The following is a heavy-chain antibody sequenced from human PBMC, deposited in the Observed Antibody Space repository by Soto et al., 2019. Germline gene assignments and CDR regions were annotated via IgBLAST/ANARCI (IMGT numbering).Heavy chain of an antibody. Sequence: ASVKVSCKASGYTLTTFFMHGVLQSPGQCLDWMGVINPGYPAGRSTTYAQKFQGRVTMTTDTSTSTVYMELSRLRSDDTAVYYCAREAIVAGATTGMDVWGQGTTVTVSS. V-gene: IGHV1-46*01. J-gene: IGHJ6*02. CDR3: AREAIVAGATTGMDV. D-gene: IGHD1-26*01. CDR1: GYTLTTFF. CDR2: INPGYPAGRST.